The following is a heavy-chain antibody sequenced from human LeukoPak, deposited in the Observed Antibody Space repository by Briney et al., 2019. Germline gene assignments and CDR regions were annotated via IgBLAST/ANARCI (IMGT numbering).Heavy chain of an antibody. CDR2: INHSGST. CDR3: ASWPILDY. CDR1: GGSFSGYY. V-gene: IGHV4-34*01. Sequence: PSETLSLTCAVYGGSFSGYYWSGIRQPPGKGLEWMGEINHSGSTNYNPSLKSRVTISVDTSKNQFSLKLSSVTAADTAVYYCASWPILDYWGQGTLVTVSS. J-gene: IGHJ4*02.